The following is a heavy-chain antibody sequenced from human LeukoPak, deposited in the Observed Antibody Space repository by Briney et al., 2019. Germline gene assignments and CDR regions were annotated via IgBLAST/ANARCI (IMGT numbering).Heavy chain of an antibody. CDR1: GFTFSRYG. V-gene: IGHV3-30*02. CDR2: IRYDESDK. CDR3: ATHYYASGNYYDPIFY. Sequence: GGSLRLSCAASGFTFSRYGMHWVRQAPGKGLEWVAFIRYDESDKKYKDSVKGRFTVSKDNSKNTLSLQMHSLRVEDTAVYYCATHYYASGNYYDPIFYWGQGALVTVSS. J-gene: IGHJ4*02. D-gene: IGHD3-10*01.